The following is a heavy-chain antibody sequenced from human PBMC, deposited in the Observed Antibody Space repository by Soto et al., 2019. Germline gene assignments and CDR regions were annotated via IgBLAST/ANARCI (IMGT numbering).Heavy chain of an antibody. J-gene: IGHJ4*02. CDR1: GGSINTFY. Sequence: PSETLSLTCTVSGGSINTFYCSWVRQPAGKGLEWIGRIFSSGSTSFNPSLESRVAMSVDTSKNHFSLNLGSVTAADMAVYYCAREGSYSAYNFAHGIQLWSFDFWGQGALVTVSS. CDR3: AREGSYSAYNFAHGIQLWSFDF. D-gene: IGHD5-12*01. CDR2: IFSSGST. V-gene: IGHV4-4*07.